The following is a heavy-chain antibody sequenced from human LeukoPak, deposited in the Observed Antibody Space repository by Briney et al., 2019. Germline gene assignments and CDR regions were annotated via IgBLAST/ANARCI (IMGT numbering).Heavy chain of an antibody. J-gene: IGHJ4*02. V-gene: IGHV4-59*01. D-gene: IGHD3-22*01. Sequence: TSETLSLTCTVSGGSISSYYWSWIRQPPGKGLEWIGYIYYSGSTNYNPSLKSRVTISVDTSKNQLSLKLSSVTAADTAVYYCARDPGYYDSSGYFDYWGQGTLVTVSS. CDR1: GGSISSYY. CDR3: ARDPGYYDSSGYFDY. CDR2: IYYSGST.